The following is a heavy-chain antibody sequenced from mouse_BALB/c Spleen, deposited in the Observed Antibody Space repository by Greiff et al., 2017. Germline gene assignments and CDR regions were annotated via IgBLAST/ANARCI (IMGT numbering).Heavy chain of an antibody. Sequence: EVMLVESGPSLVKPSQTLSLTCSVTGDSITSGYWNWIRKFPGNKLEYMGYISYSGSTYYNPSLKSRISITRDTSKNQYYLQLNSVTTEDTATYYCARENYGSSYWYFDVWGAGTTVTVSS. CDR3: ARENYGSSYWYFDV. CDR1: GDSITSGY. V-gene: IGHV3-8*02. D-gene: IGHD1-1*01. J-gene: IGHJ1*01. CDR2: ISYSGST.